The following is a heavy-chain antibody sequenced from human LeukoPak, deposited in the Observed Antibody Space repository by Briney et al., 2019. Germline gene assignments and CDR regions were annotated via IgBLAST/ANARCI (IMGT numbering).Heavy chain of an antibody. CDR1: GGSFSGYY. Sequence: SETLSLTCAVYGGSFSGYYWSWIRQPPGKGLEWIGYIYYSGSTNYNPSLKSRVTISVDTSKNQFSLKLSSVTAADTAVYYCARQLNPGHYDFWSGAAGWFDPWGQGTLVTVSS. D-gene: IGHD3-3*01. CDR2: IYYSGST. V-gene: IGHV4-59*08. J-gene: IGHJ5*02. CDR3: ARQLNPGHYDFWSGAAGWFDP.